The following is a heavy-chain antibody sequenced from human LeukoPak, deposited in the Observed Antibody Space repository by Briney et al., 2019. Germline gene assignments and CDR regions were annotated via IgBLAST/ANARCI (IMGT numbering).Heavy chain of an antibody. Sequence: GGSLRLSCAASGFTFRTDKMNWVRQAPGKGLEWISYISSNGRTTYYADSVKGRFTISRDNAKDSLYLQMNSLSAEDTAVYYCARVLEYSYGYYYPYYYIDVWGKGTTGTVSS. CDR1: GFTFRTDK. J-gene: IGHJ6*03. V-gene: IGHV3-48*03. D-gene: IGHD5-18*01. CDR3: ARVLEYSYGYYYPYYYIDV. CDR2: ISSNGRTT.